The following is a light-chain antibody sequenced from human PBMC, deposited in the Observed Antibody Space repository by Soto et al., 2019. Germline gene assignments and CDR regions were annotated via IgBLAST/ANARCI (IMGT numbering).Light chain of an antibody. Sequence: DIPMTQSPTTLSASVGDRAVITCRADQNVRNWLAWFQQKPGEAPKLLIYKASRLESGVSSRFSGSGYGTDFTLTITTFGPGDSATYFCQQYDASPLTFGQGTKLAI. CDR3: QQYDASPLT. CDR2: KAS. V-gene: IGKV1-5*03. J-gene: IGKJ2*01. CDR1: QNVRNW.